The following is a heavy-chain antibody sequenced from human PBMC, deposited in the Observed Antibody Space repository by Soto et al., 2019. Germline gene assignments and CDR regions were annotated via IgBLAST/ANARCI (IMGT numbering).Heavy chain of an antibody. V-gene: IGHV4-39*01. CDR3: ARHVKNDYIWGSYSLIDY. D-gene: IGHD3-16*01. J-gene: IGHJ4*02. CDR2: IYYSGST. CDR1: GGSISSSSYY. Sequence: SETLSLTCTVSGGSISSSSYYWGWIRQPPGKGLEWIGSIYYSGSTYYNPSLKSRVTISVDTSKNQFSLKLSSVTAADTAVYYCARHVKNDYIWGSYSLIDYWGQGTLVTVSS.